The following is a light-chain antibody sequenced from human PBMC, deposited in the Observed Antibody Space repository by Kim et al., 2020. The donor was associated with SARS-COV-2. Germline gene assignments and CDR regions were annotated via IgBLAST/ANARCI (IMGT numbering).Light chain of an antibody. J-gene: IGKJ4*01. CDR1: QSVSRY. V-gene: IGKV3-11*01. CDR3: QQRSNWPPLT. CDR2: DAS. Sequence: SPGERATLACRARQSVSRYLAWYQQKPGQAPRLLIYDASNRATGIPARFSGSGSGTDFTLTISSLEPEDFAVYYCQQRSNWPPLTFGGGTKVDIK.